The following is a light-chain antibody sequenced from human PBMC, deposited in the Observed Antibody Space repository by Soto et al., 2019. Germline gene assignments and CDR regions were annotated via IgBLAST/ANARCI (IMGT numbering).Light chain of an antibody. V-gene: IGKV3-20*01. Sequence: DIVMTQSPDSLTVSLGERATLSCRASQSVSSTYLGWYQQKPGQAPRLLIYGASNRATGIPDRFSGSGSGTDFTLTISRLEPEDFAVYYCQQYSSSPLTFGGGTKVDIK. CDR3: QQYSSSPLT. CDR2: GAS. J-gene: IGKJ4*01. CDR1: QSVSSTY.